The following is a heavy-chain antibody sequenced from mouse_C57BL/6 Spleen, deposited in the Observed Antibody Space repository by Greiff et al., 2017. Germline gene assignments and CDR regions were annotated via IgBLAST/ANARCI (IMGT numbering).Heavy chain of an antibody. V-gene: IGHV1-26*01. D-gene: IGHD1-1*01. J-gene: IGHJ2*01. CDR2: INPNNGGT. CDR1: GYTFTDYY. CDR3: APLITTVVDY. Sequence: EVQLQQSGPELVKPGASVKISCKASGYTFTDYYMNWVKQSHGKSLEWIGDINPNNGGTSYKQKFKGKATLTVDKSSSTAYMELRSLNSEDSAVYYCAPLITTVVDYWGQGTTLTVSS.